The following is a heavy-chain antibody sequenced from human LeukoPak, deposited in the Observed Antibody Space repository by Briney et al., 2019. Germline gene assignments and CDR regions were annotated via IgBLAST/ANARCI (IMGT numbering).Heavy chain of an antibody. CDR3: ASEILTGPTDAFDI. V-gene: IGHV3-21*01. J-gene: IGHJ3*02. D-gene: IGHD3-9*01. Sequence: GGSLRLSCTASGFTLSSYAMSWVRQAPGKGLEWVSSISSSSSYIYYADSVKGRFTISRDNAKNSLYLQMNSLRAEDTAVYYCASEILTGPTDAFDIWGQGTMVTVSS. CDR1: GFTLSSYA. CDR2: ISSSSSYI.